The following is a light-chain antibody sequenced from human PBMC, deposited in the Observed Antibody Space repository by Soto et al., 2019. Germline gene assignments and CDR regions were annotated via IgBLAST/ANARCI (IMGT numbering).Light chain of an antibody. CDR2: GAS. CDR3: QQSFITPPLT. Sequence: DLQMTQSPSSLSASIGDRITITCRASQSISTYLNWYQQKPGKAPRLLIYGASTLQNGVPSRFSGSDSATDYTLTISSLQPEDFATYYCQQSFITPPLTFGGGTKVEMK. J-gene: IGKJ4*01. CDR1: QSISTY. V-gene: IGKV1-39*01.